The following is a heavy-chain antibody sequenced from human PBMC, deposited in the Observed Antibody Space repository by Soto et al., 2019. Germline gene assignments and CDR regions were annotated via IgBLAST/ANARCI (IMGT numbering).Heavy chain of an antibody. V-gene: IGHV4-59*08. CDR3: ARLGGYYHSLDT. D-gene: IGHD3-22*01. CDR1: GGSINNYY. CDR2: VYYTGTT. Sequence: SETLSLTCTVSGGSINNYYWTWIRQPPGMGLEWVGYVYYTGTTSCDPSLKSRVTITIAGSKNQLSLKLSSVTAGDTAFYYCARLGGYYHSLDTWGQGTLVTVSS. J-gene: IGHJ5*02.